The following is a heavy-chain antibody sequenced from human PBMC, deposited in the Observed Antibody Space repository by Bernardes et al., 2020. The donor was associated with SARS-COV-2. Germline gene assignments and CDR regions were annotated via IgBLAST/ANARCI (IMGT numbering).Heavy chain of an antibody. CDR1: GGSISSDDYS. V-gene: IGHV4-30-2*01. Sequence: SETLSLTCAGSGGSISSDDYSWSWIRQPPGKGLEWIGYIYQSGTTYYNPSLKSRVTISLDRSKTHFFLNLSSVTAADTAMYYCARGTLTSRATYYFDYWGQGTLVTVSS. CDR2: IYQSGTT. J-gene: IGHJ4*02. CDR3: ARGTLTSRATYYFDY.